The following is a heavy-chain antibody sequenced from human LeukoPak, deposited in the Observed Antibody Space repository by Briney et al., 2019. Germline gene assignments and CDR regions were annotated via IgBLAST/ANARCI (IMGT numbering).Heavy chain of an antibody. D-gene: IGHD3-9*01. CDR3: ARLTGYSSESWFDP. V-gene: IGHV4-59*01. CDR1: GFTFSSYA. J-gene: IGHJ5*02. CDR2: IYYSGST. Sequence: GSLRLSCAASGFTFSSYAMSWIRQPPGKGLEWIGYIYYSGSTNYNPSLKSRVTISVHTSKNQFSLKLSSVTAADTAVYYCARLTGYSSESWFDPWGQGTLVTVSS.